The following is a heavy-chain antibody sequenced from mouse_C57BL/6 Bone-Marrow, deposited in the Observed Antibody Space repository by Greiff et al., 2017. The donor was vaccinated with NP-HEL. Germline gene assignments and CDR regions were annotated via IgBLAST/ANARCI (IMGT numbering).Heavy chain of an antibody. CDR2: INPSNGGT. V-gene: IGHV1-53*01. D-gene: IGHD2-4*01. Sequence: QVQLQQPGTELVKPGASVKLSCKASGYTFTSYWLHWVKQRPGQGLEWIGNINPSNGGTNYNEKFKSKATLTEDNSSSTAYMQLSSLTSEDSAVYYCARSGYYDYDIDYWGQGTTLTVSS. CDR3: ARSGYYDYDIDY. J-gene: IGHJ2*01. CDR1: GYTFTSYW.